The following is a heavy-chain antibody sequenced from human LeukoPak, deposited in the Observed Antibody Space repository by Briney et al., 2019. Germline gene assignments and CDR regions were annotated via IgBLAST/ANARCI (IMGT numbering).Heavy chain of an antibody. CDR1: GGSISSYY. J-gene: IGHJ3*02. CDR2: IYYSGRT. CDR3: ARDRGGYCSGGSCYPRFDI. D-gene: IGHD2-15*01. Sequence: LETLSLTCTVSGGSISSYYWSWIRQPPGKGLEWIGYIYYSGRTNYNPSLKGRVTISVDSSKNQFSLKLSSVTAADTAVYYCARDRGGYCSGGSCYPRFDIWGQGTMVSVCS. V-gene: IGHV4-59*01.